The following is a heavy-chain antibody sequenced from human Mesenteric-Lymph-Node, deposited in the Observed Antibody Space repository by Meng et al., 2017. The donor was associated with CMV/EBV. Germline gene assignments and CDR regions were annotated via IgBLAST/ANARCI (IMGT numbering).Heavy chain of an antibody. CDR3: TRGDFYHSEN. CDR1: GASIDSSTYY. J-gene: IGHJ4*02. Sequence: LTCTVSGASIDSSTYYWASIRQPPGKGLQWIGTIYYSGTTYYNPSLKSRVTMSVDTSKNQFSLELSFVTATDTAVYYCTRGDFYHSENWGQGTLVTVSS. D-gene: IGHD3-3*01. CDR2: IYYSGTT. V-gene: IGHV4-39*01.